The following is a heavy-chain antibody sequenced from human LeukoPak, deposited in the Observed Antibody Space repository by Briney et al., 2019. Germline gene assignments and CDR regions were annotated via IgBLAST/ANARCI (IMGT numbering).Heavy chain of an antibody. CDR1: GFTFSSYA. J-gene: IGHJ5*02. CDR3: ARASISYSSSSNWFDP. V-gene: IGHV3-30*01. D-gene: IGHD6-13*01. Sequence: GRSLRLSCAASGFTFSSYAMHWDRQAPGKGLEWVAVISYDGSNKYYADSVKGRFTISRDNSKNTLYLQMNSLRAEDTAVYYCARASISYSSSSNWFDPWGQGTLVTVSS. CDR2: ISYDGSNK.